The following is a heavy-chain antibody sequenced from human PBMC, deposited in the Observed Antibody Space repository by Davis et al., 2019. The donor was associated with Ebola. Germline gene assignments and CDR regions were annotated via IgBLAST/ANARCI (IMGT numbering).Heavy chain of an antibody. CDR3: ASSCQYCGSP. Sequence: GGSLRLSCAASGFTFSSYGMHWVRQAPGKGLEWVAVISYDGSNKYYADSVKGRFTISRHNSKNTLYLQMNSLRAEDTAVYYCASSCQYCGSPWGQGTLVTVSS. D-gene: IGHD2-21*01. CDR2: ISYDGSNK. CDR1: GFTFSSYG. V-gene: IGHV3-30*03. J-gene: IGHJ5*02.